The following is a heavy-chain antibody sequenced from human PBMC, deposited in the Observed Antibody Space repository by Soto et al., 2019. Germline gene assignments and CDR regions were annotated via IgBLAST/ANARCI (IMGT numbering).Heavy chain of an antibody. V-gene: IGHV4-59*11. CDR1: GGSISSHS. Sequence: QVQLQESGPGLVKPSETLSLTGTVSGGSISSHSWIWIRPPPGKGLEWSGYIYYRGSTDYNPSLKSRVTRSVDTFNNICSVKLSSVTAAEPDVYYCARTALLRRGCYFDYWGQGTLVTVSS. CDR3: ARTALLRRGCYFDY. J-gene: IGHJ4*02. D-gene: IGHD2-21*02. CDR2: IYYRGST.